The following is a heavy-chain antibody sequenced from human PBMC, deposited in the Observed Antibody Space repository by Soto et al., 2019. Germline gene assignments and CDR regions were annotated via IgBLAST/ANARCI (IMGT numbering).Heavy chain of an antibody. D-gene: IGHD3-10*01. J-gene: IGHJ4*02. CDR3: ARLVETYYYGSGSYPFDY. CDR2: IYYSGST. CDR1: GGSSSGYC. Sequence: SQTLCVTCSVAGGSSSGYCWSWIRKPTGKGLEWIGYIYYSGSTNYNPSLKSRVTISVDTSKNQFSLKLSSVTAAATAVYYCARLVETYYYGSGSYPFDYWGQGTLVTVSS. V-gene: IGHV4-59*08.